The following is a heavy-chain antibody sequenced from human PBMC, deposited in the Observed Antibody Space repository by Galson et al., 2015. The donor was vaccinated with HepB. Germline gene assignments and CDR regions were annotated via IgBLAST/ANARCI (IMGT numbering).Heavy chain of an antibody. CDR1: GYTFISYG. D-gene: IGHD3-10*01. CDR2: ISAYNGNT. J-gene: IGHJ5*01. Sequence: SVKVSCKASGYTFISYGFSWVRQAPGQGPEWMGWISAYNGNTNYAQKVLGRVTMTTDTSTSTAYMELRSLRSDDTAVYFCARDPVPGMVRGVTIPNYFDSWGQGTLVTVSS. V-gene: IGHV1-18*01. CDR3: ARDPVPGMVRGVTIPNYFDS.